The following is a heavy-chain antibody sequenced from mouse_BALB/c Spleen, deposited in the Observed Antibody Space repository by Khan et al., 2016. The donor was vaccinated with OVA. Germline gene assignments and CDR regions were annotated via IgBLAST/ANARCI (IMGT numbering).Heavy chain of an antibody. CDR1: GYSITSGYA. CDR2: ISYSGST. D-gene: IGHD1-1*01. J-gene: IGHJ4*01. CDR3: ARNNYYGYAMDS. Sequence: EVQLQESGPGLVKPSQSLSLTCTVTGYSITSGYAWNWIPQFPGNKLEWMGYISYSGSTSYNPSLRSRISITRDTSKNQFFLQLNSVTTEDTATYYCARNNYYGYAMDSSGQGTSVTVSS. V-gene: IGHV3-2*02.